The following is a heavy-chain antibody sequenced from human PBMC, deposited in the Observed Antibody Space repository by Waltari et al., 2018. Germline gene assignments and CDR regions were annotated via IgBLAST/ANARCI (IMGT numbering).Heavy chain of an antibody. J-gene: IGHJ5*02. CDR1: GGSISSSSYY. Sequence: QLQLQESGPGLVKPSETLSLTCTVSGGSISSSSYYWGWIRQPPGKGLEWIGSLYYSGSTYYNPSLKSRVTISVDTSKNQFSLKLSSVTAADTAVYYCARNQAYYDFWSGSATPGWFDPWGQGTLVTVSS. CDR2: LYYSGST. V-gene: IGHV4-39*07. CDR3: ARNQAYYDFWSGSATPGWFDP. D-gene: IGHD3-3*01.